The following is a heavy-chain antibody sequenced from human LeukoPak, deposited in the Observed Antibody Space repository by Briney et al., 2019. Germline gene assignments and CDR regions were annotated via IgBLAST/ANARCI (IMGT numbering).Heavy chain of an antibody. Sequence: ASVKVSYKASGYTFTGYYLHWVRQAPGQGLEWMGWINPNSCGTNYAQKFQGRVTMTRDTSISTAYLELSRLRSDDTAVYYCATPTNYGDYDFDYWGQGTLVTVSS. CDR1: GYTFTGYY. J-gene: IGHJ4*02. V-gene: IGHV1-2*02. CDR2: INPNSCGT. CDR3: ATPTNYGDYDFDY. D-gene: IGHD4-17*01.